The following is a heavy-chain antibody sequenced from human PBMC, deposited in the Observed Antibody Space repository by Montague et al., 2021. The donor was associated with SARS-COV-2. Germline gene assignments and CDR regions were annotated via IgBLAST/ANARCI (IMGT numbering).Heavy chain of an antibody. J-gene: IGHJ5*02. V-gene: IGHV1-24*01. D-gene: IGHD3-9*01. CDR1: GYTLTELS. CDR2: FDPEDGET. CDR3: ATSSVLTVSGWFDP. Sequence: SVKVSCKVSGYTLTELSMHWVRQAPGKGLEWMGGFDPEDGETIYAQKFQGRVTMTEDTSTDTAHMELSSLRSEDTAVYYCATSSVLTVSGWFDPWGQGTLVTVSS.